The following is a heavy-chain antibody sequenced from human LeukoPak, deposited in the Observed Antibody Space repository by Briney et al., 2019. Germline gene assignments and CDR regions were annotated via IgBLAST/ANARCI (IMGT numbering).Heavy chain of an antibody. CDR1: GYTLTELS. J-gene: IGHJ4*02. CDR2: FDPEDGET. Sequence: GASVKVSCKVSGYTLTELSMHWVRQAPGKGLEWMGGFDPEDGETIYAQKFQGRVTMTEDTSTDTAYMELGSLRSEDTAVYYCATYLVLVGATTALYYFDYWGQGTLVTVSS. CDR3: ATYLVLVGATTALYYFDY. V-gene: IGHV1-24*01. D-gene: IGHD1-26*01.